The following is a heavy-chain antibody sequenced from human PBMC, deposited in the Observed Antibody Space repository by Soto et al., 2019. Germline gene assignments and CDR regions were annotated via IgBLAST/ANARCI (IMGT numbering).Heavy chain of an antibody. J-gene: IGHJ6*02. CDR2: IYYSGST. V-gene: IGHV4-39*01. D-gene: IGHD4-17*01. CDR1: GGSISSSSYY. CDR3: AIHGDHDYYYYGMDV. Sequence: PSETLSLTCTVSGGSISSSSYYWGWIRQPPGKGLEWIGSIYYSGSTYYNPSLKSRVTISVDTSKNQFSLKLSSVTAADTAVYYCAIHGDHDYYYYGMDVWGQGTTVTVSS.